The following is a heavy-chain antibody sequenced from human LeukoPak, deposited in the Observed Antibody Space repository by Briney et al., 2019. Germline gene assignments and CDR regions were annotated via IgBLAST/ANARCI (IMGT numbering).Heavy chain of an antibody. J-gene: IGHJ3*02. D-gene: IGHD3-3*01. CDR1: GGSISSGSYY. CDR2: IYTSGST. Sequence: SETLTLTCTVSGGSISSGSYYWSWIRQPAGKGLEWIGRIYTSGSTNYNPSLKSRVTISVDTSKNQFSLKLSSVTAADTAVYYCARDKITIFGVVTYHDAFDIWGQGTMVTVSS. CDR3: ARDKITIFGVVTYHDAFDI. V-gene: IGHV4-61*02.